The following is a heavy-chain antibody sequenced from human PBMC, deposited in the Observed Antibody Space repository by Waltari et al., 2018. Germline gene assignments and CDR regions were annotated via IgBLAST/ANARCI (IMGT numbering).Heavy chain of an antibody. CDR2: IYSGGST. CDR1: GFTVSSNY. D-gene: IGHD6-13*01. V-gene: IGHV3-53*01. Sequence: EVQLVESGGGLIQPGGSLRLSCAASGFTVSSNYMRWVRQVPGKGLEWVSVIYSGGSTYYADSVKGRFTISRDNSKNTLYLQMNSLRAEDTAVYYCASLGGIAAADQGAFDIWGQGTMVTVSS. J-gene: IGHJ3*02. CDR3: ASLGGIAAADQGAFDI.